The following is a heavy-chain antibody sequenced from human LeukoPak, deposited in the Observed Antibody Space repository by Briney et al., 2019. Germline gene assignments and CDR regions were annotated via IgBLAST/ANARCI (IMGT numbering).Heavy chain of an antibody. CDR3: ARVATPDVSSPLDF. CDR2: IFSRGGA. J-gene: IGHJ4*02. D-gene: IGHD6-19*01. Sequence: SETLSLTCAVSGGSITGFFWTWIRQPAGEGLQYIGRIFSRGGANYNPSLQSRVAMSVDTSQNLFSLKLTSVIAADTAVYFCARVATPDVSSPLDFWGQGILVTLSS. CDR1: GGSITGFF. V-gene: IGHV4-4*07.